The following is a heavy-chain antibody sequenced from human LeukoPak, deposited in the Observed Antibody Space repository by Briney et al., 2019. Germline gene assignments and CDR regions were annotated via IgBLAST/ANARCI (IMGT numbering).Heavy chain of an antibody. CDR1: GFTFSSYA. J-gene: IGHJ4*02. CDR3: ARDYYDSSGYSLVGVGSFDY. CDR2: ISYDGSNK. D-gene: IGHD3-22*01. V-gene: IGHV3-30-3*01. Sequence: GRSLRLSCAASGFTFSSYAMHWVRQAPGKGLEWVAVISYDGSNKYYADSVKGRSTISRDNSKNTLYLQMNSLRAEDTAVYYCARDYYDSSGYSLVGVGSFDYWGQGTLVTVSS.